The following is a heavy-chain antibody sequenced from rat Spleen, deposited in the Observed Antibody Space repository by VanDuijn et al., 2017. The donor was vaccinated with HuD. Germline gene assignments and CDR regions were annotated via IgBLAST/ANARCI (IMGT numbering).Heavy chain of an antibody. CDR1: GFTFNNYW. CDR3: ARYASYYYSVYYFDY. Sequence: EVQLVESGGGLVQPGRSLKLSCVASGFTFNNYWMTWIRQAPTKGLEWVATISYDGSSTYYRDSVKGRFTISRDNAKSTLYLQMDSLRSEDTATYYCARYASYYYSVYYFDYWGQGVMVTVSS. CDR2: ISYDGSST. V-gene: IGHV5-29*01. J-gene: IGHJ2*01. D-gene: IGHD1-1*01.